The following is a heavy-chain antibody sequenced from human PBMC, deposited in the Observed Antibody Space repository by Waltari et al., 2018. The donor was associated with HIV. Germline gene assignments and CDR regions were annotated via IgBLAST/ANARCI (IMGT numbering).Heavy chain of an antibody. V-gene: IGHV3-7*01. J-gene: IGHJ4*02. Sequence: ASRFTFSRYWMSWVRQAPGKGLEWVANIKQDGSEKNYVDSVKGRFIISRDNAKNSLYLQMNSLRAEDTAVYYCARDFLLFSNSSGFDWWGQGTLVTVSS. CDR2: IKQDGSEK. D-gene: IGHD4-4*01. CDR1: RFTFSRYW. CDR3: ARDFLLFSNSSGFDW.